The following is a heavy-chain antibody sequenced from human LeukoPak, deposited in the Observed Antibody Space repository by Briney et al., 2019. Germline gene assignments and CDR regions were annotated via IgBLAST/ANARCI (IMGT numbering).Heavy chain of an antibody. J-gene: IGHJ4*02. CDR1: XFAFSTYA. CDR3: VKDSGVGGRWYYFDY. D-gene: IGHD2-15*01. V-gene: IGHV3-64D*06. CDR2: VSINGSHT. Sequence: GGSLRLSCSASXFAFSTYAMHWVRQAPGKGLDHISAVSINGSHTYYADSVKGRFTISRDNSKNTLYFQLSSLRPDDTAVYYCVKDSGVGGRWYYFDYWGRGTLVTVSS.